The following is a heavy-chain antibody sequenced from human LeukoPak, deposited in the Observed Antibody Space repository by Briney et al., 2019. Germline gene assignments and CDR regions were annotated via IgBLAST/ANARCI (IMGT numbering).Heavy chain of an antibody. D-gene: IGHD6-13*01. CDR1: GFTFSSYA. CDR3: ARDPYSHSSSWYVGYYYYGMDV. V-gene: IGHV3-30-3*01. J-gene: IGHJ6*01. CDR2: ISYDGSNK. Sequence: PGGSLRLSCAAPGFTFSSYAMSWVRQAPGKGLEWVAVISYDGSNKYYADSVKGRFTISRDNSKNTLYLQMNSLRAEDTAVYYCARDPYSHSSSWYVGYYYYGMDVWGQETTVTVPS.